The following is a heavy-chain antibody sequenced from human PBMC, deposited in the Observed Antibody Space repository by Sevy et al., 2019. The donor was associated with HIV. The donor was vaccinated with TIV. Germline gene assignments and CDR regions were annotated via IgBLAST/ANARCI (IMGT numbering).Heavy chain of an antibody. D-gene: IGHD5-12*01. CDR2: ISSSSSTI. V-gene: IGHV3-48*02. CDR1: GFTFSSYS. CDR3: ARDLRYVDIVATTQENLDY. J-gene: IGHJ4*02. Sequence: GGSLRLSCAASGFTFSSYSMNWVRQAPGKGLEWVSYISSSSSTIYYSDSVKGRFTISRDNAKNSLYLQMNSLRDEDTAVYYGARDLRYVDIVATTQENLDYWGQGTLVTVSS.